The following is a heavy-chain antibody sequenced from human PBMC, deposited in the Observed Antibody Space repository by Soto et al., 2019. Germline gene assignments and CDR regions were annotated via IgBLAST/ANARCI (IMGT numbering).Heavy chain of an antibody. V-gene: IGHV1-46*02. J-gene: IGHJ4*02. CDR3: ARSDFDWLSQARYYFDY. Sequence: QVQLVQSGAEVKKPGASVKVSCKASGYTFNTFYIHWVRQAPGQGLEWMGIINPSGGSTTYAQKFQGRVTMPRDTSTSTVYMELSSLRSEDTALYYCARSDFDWLSQARYYFDYWGQGTLVTVSS. CDR2: INPSGGST. D-gene: IGHD3-9*01. CDR1: GYTFNTFY.